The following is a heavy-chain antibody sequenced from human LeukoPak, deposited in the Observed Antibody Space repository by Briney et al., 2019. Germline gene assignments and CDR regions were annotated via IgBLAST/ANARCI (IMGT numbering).Heavy chain of an antibody. J-gene: IGHJ4*02. CDR2: ISPSGGST. V-gene: IGHV1-46*01. CDR1: GYTFTSYY. CDR3: ARQSITIFGVVILFDY. D-gene: IGHD3-3*01. Sequence: ASVKVSCKASGYTFTSYYMHWVRQAPGQGLEWMGIISPSGGSTSYAQKFQGRVTMTRDTSTSTVYMELSSLRSEDTAVYYCARQSITIFGVVILFDYWGQGTLVTVSS.